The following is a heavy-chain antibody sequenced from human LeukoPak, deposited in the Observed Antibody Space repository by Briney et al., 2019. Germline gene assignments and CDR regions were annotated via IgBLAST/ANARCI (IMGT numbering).Heavy chain of an antibody. V-gene: IGHV4-31*03. J-gene: IGHJ4*02. CDR1: GGSVNSGGYY. Sequence: SQTLSLTCTVSGGSVNSGGYYWYWIRRHPGKGLEWIGYIHHSGRNYNNPSLKSRATISLDTSNNQFSLKLKSVTAADTAVYYCARDQGGDDSSAFDSWGQGTLVAVSS. CDR2: IHHSGRN. D-gene: IGHD3-22*01. CDR3: ARDQGGDDSSAFDS.